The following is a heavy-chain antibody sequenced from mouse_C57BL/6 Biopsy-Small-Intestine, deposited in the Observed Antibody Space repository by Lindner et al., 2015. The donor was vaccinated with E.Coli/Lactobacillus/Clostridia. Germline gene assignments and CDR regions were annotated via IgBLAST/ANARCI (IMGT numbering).Heavy chain of an antibody. CDR2: IYPGDGDT. V-gene: IGHV1-80*01. CDR3: ARWDLLLRGGAMDY. CDR1: GYAFSSYW. Sequence: VQLQESGAELVKPGASVKISCKASGYAFSSYWMNWVKQRPGKGLEWIGQIYPGDGDTNYNGKFKGKATLTADKSSSTAYMQLSSLTSEDSAVYFCARWDLLLRGGAMDYWGQGTSVTVSS. D-gene: IGHD1-1*01. J-gene: IGHJ4*01.